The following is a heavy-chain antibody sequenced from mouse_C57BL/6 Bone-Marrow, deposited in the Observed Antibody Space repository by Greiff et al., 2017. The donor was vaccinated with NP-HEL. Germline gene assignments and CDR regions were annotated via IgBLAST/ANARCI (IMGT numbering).Heavy chain of an antibody. CDR1: GYSITSGYY. Sequence: EVQLQQSGPGLVKPSQSLSLTCSVTGYSITSGYYWHWIRQFPGNKLEWMGYISYDGSNNYNPSLKNRISITRDTSKNQFFLKLNSVTTEDTATYYCARGISRFDYWGQGTTLTVSS. V-gene: IGHV3-6*01. CDR3: ARGISRFDY. CDR2: ISYDGSN. J-gene: IGHJ2*01.